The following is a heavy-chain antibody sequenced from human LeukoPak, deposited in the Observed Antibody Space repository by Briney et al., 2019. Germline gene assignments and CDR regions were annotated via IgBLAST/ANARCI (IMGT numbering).Heavy chain of an antibody. CDR1: GFTFSSYS. D-gene: IGHD2-15*01. J-gene: IGHJ6*02. Sequence: GGSLRLSCAASGFTFSSYSMNWVRQAPGKGLEWVSFISSSSSYIYYADSVKGRFTISRDNAKNSLYLQMNSLRAEDTAVYYCARERYSEKNYYYYGMDVWGQGTTVTVSS. CDR2: ISSSSSYI. V-gene: IGHV3-21*01. CDR3: ARERYSEKNYYYYGMDV.